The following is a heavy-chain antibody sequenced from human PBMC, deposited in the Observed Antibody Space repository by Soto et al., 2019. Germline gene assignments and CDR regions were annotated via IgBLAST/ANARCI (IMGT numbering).Heavy chain of an antibody. V-gene: IGHV3-15*07. J-gene: IGHJ3*02. CDR2: IKSKTDGGTT. CDR3: ARVPYYDILTGYPDAFDI. Sequence: PGGSLRLSCAASGFTFSNAWMNWVRQAPGKGLEWVGRIKSKTDGGTTDYAAPVKGRFTISRDNAKNSLYLQMNSLRAEDTAVYYCARVPYYDILTGYPDAFDIWGQGTMVTVSS. CDR1: GFTFSNAW. D-gene: IGHD3-9*01.